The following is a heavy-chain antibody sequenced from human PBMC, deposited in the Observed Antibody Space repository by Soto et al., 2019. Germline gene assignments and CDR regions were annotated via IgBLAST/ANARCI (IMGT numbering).Heavy chain of an antibody. V-gene: IGHV4-39*01. CDR1: GGSISSSSYY. Sequence: PSETLSLTCTVSGGSISSSSYYWGWIRQPPGKGLEWIGSIYYSGSTYYKPSLKSRITISVDTSKNQFSLKLSSVTAADSVVFYCARHYYDSSGYYSWFDPWGQGTLVTVSS. CDR2: IYYSGST. D-gene: IGHD3-22*01. J-gene: IGHJ5*02. CDR3: ARHYYDSSGYYSWFDP.